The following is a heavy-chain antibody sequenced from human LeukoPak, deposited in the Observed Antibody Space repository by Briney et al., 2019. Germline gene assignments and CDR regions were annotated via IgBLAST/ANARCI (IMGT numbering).Heavy chain of an antibody. D-gene: IGHD1-26*01. J-gene: IGHJ3*02. CDR1: GGSISSGGYY. Sequence: PSQTLSLTCTVSGGSISSGGYYWSWIRQPAGKGLEWIGRIYASGSTNYNPSLKSRVTILVDTSKNQFSLKLSSVTAADTAVYYCATWLWEPGRGGAFDIWGQGTMVTVSS. CDR2: IYASGST. CDR3: ATWLWEPGRGGAFDI. V-gene: IGHV4-61*02.